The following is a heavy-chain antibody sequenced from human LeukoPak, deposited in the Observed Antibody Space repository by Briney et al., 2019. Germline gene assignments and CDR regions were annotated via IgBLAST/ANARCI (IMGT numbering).Heavy chain of an antibody. CDR3: AKGSPKGDFWSGYLYYFDY. CDR2: ISSSGRVI. D-gene: IGHD3-3*01. CDR1: GFNFKNYD. J-gene: IGHJ4*02. Sequence: GGSLRLSCSASGFNFKNYDMNWVRQAPGKGLEWLAYISSSGRVIHYGDSFKGRFTISRDNAKSSLYLQMNSLRAEDMALYYCAKGSPKGDFWSGYLYYFDYWGQGTLVTVSS. V-gene: IGHV3-48*03.